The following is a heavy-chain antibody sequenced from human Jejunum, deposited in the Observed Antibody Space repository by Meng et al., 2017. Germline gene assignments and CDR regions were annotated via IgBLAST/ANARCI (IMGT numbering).Heavy chain of an antibody. V-gene: IGHV4-4*07. CDR1: GGSISRYY. J-gene: IGHJ4*02. CDR2: IYPSGNT. D-gene: IGHD3-22*01. CDR3: ARGINYFDSSGYPGAHFDY. Sequence: GSLRLSCTVSGGSISRYYWSWIRQSAAKGLEWIERIYPSGNTEYNPSLKSRVTMSVDTSNSQFSLKMSSLTAADTAVYYCARGINYFDSSGYPGAHFDYWGQGMLVTVSS.